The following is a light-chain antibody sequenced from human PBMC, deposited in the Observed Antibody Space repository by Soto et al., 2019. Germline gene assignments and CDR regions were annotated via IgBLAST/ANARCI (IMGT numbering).Light chain of an antibody. V-gene: IGKV1-5*01. CDR1: QSIGRW. CDR3: QQYNSYSTTT. CDR2: DAS. J-gene: IGKJ1*01. Sequence: DIQMTQSPSTLSASVGDRAAITCRASQSIGRWLAWYQQKPGKAPKLXXYDASSLETGVPSSFSGSGSGTELTLTISSLQPDDFSTYDYQQYNSYSTTTFGQGTKVDI.